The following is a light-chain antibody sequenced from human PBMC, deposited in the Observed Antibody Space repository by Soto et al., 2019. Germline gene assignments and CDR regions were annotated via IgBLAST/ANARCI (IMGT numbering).Light chain of an antibody. V-gene: IGKV1D-12*01. Sequence: DIQMTQSPSSVSASVGDRVTITCRASQGIKRWLAWYQQKPGEAPKLLIYTASTLQTGVPSRFSGSGSGTDFTLTISSRQPEDFVTYYCLQAESFPLTFGGGTKVEIK. J-gene: IGKJ4*01. CDR1: QGIKRW. CDR3: LQAESFPLT. CDR2: TAS.